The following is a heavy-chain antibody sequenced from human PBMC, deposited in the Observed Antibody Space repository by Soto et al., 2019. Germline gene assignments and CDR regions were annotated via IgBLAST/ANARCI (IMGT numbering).Heavy chain of an antibody. Sequence: PSETLSLTCTFSGGSISSGGYYLSWIRQHPGEGLEWIGYIYYSGSTYYNPSLKSRVTISVDTSKNQFSLKLSSVTAADTAVYYCARERRDPEYGDWRTAYYYYYGMDVWGQGTTVTVSS. CDR3: ARERRDPEYGDWRTAYYYYYGMDV. CDR1: GGSISSGGYY. D-gene: IGHD4-17*01. V-gene: IGHV4-31*03. CDR2: IYYSGST. J-gene: IGHJ6*02.